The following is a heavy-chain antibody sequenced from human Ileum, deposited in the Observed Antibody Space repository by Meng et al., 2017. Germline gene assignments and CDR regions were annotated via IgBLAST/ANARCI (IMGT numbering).Heavy chain of an antibody. Sequence: QVQLPESGPGLVKPSQTLSLTCTVSGGSIRSGDYYWSWIRQPPGKGLEWIGYIYYSGSTYYNPSLKSRLTISVDTSKNQFSLKLSSVTAADTAVYYCARDRDSSGYYPYWGQGTLVTVSS. J-gene: IGHJ4*02. V-gene: IGHV4-30-4*01. CDR3: ARDRDSSGYYPY. CDR2: IYYSGST. D-gene: IGHD3-22*01. CDR1: GGSIRSGDYY.